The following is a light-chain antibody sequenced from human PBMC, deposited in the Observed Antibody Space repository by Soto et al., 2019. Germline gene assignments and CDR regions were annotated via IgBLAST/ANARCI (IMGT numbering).Light chain of an antibody. CDR2: DAS. CDR1: QSVSGW. J-gene: IGKJ1*01. V-gene: IGKV1-5*01. CDR3: QQYNSYWT. Sequence: DIQMTQSPSTLSASVGDTVTVTCRASQSVSGWLAWYQQKPGKAPKVLIFDASSLKTGVPSRFSGSGSGTEFTLTISSLQPDDFATYYCQQYNSYWTFGRGTKVDIK.